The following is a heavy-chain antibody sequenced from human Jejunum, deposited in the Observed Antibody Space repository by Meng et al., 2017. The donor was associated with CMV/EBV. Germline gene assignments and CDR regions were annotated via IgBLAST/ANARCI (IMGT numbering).Heavy chain of an antibody. Sequence: EVQLVESGGGLVNPGGSLSLSFAASGFTFTNAWMTWVRQAPGKGLEWVGRIKSKTEGGTADYAAPVKGRFTISRDDSIDTLYLQMDSLKTEDTAVYYCTTEYSRSSYHYFDYWGQGPLVTVSS. CDR2: IKSKTEGGTA. D-gene: IGHD2-2*01. J-gene: IGHJ4*02. V-gene: IGHV3-15*01. CDR3: TTEYSRSSYHYFDY. CDR1: GFTFTNAW.